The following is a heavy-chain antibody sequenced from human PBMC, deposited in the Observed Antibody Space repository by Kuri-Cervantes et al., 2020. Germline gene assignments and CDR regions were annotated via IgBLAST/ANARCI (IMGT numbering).Heavy chain of an antibody. V-gene: IGHV1-2*02. CDR2: INPNSGGT. Sequence: ASVKVSCKASGYTFTGYYMHWVRQAPGQGLECMGWINPNSGGTNYAQKFQGRVTMTRDTSISTAYMELSRLRSDDTAVYYCARDAHDLLTLIAVEGFGVDPWGQGTLVTVSS. CDR3: ARDAHDLLTLIAVEGFGVDP. J-gene: IGHJ5*02. D-gene: IGHD3-22*01. CDR1: GYTFTGYY.